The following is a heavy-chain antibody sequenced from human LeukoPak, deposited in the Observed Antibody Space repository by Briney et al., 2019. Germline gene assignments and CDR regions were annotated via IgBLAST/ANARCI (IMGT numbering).Heavy chain of an antibody. CDR2: ISYHGIDK. Sequence: GGSLRLSCAASGFTFSHYAMHWVRQAPGKGLGWVAVISYHGIDKYYADSVKGRFTISRDNSKNALYLQMNSLRAEDTAVYYCASAISIAAQHDAFDIWGQGTMVTVSS. CDR3: ASAISIAAQHDAFDI. CDR1: GFTFSHYA. D-gene: IGHD6-6*01. V-gene: IGHV3-30-3*01. J-gene: IGHJ3*02.